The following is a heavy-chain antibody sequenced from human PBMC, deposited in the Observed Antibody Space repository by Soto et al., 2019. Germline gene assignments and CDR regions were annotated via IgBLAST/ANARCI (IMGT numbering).Heavy chain of an antibody. CDR1: GGSISSYY. CDR3: ARHSDTAMVTVHY. V-gene: IGHV4-59*04. CDR2: IYYSGST. J-gene: IGHJ4*02. D-gene: IGHD5-18*01. Sequence: SETLSLTCAVYGGSISSYYWSWIRQPPGKGLEWIGYIYYSGSTYYNPSLKSRVTISVDTSKNQFSLKLSPVTAADTAVYYCARHSDTAMVTVHYWGQGTLVTVSS.